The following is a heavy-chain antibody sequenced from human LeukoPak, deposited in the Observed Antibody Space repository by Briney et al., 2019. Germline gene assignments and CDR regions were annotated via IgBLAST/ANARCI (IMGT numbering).Heavy chain of an antibody. CDR2: ISNSGSSI. CDR3: ARARSSYGYGDAFDI. V-gene: IGHV3-11*04. D-gene: IGHD5-18*01. Sequence: GGSLRLSCAASGFTFSDSYMTWIRQAPGKGLEWVSYISNSGSSIYYADSVKGRFTISRDNAKNSLYLQMNSLRAEDTAVYYCARARSSYGYGDAFDIWGQGTMVTVSS. J-gene: IGHJ3*02. CDR1: GFTFSDSY.